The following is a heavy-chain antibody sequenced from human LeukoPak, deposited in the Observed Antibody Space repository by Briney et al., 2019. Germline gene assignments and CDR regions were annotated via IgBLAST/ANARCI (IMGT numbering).Heavy chain of an antibody. D-gene: IGHD1-14*01. CDR3: AKDNHKRRLDGMDV. V-gene: IGHV3-66*01. Sequence: GGSLRLSCAASGFTVSSNYMSWVRQAPGKGLEWVSVIYSGGSTYYADSVKGRFTISRDNSKNTLYLQMNSLRAEDTAVYYCAKDNHKRRLDGMDVWGQGTTVTVSS. J-gene: IGHJ6*02. CDR2: IYSGGST. CDR1: GFTVSSNY.